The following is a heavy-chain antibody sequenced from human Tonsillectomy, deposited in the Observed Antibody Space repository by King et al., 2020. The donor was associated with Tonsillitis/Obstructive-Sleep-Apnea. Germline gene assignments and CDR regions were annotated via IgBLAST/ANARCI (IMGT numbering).Heavy chain of an antibody. J-gene: IGHJ4*02. V-gene: IGHV1-46*01. Sequence: VQLVESGAEVKTPGASVKVSCKASGYTFTRWYIHWVRQARGQGLEWMGIINPSDGITTYAQKFQGRVTMTTDPSPSTVYLQLSSLRSEDTAVYYCARDDVVGRYIDSWGQGTLVTVSS. CDR2: INPSDGIT. D-gene: IGHD1-14*01. CDR3: ARDDVVGRYIDS. CDR1: GYTFTRWY.